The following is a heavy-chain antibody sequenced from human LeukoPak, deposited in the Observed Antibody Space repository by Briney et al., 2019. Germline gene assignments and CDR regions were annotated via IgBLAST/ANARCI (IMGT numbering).Heavy chain of an antibody. D-gene: IGHD3-10*01. CDR3: ARHYLGSGSEDY. Sequence: ASVKVSCKASGYIFSSFGITWVRQAPGQGLEWMGWISRHNGNTDYAQRFRGRVTLTIDTSTTTADMEVRDLIPDDTAVYYCARHYLGSGSEDYWGQGTLVSVSS. CDR1: GYIFSSFG. V-gene: IGHV1-18*01. J-gene: IGHJ4*02. CDR2: ISRHNGNT.